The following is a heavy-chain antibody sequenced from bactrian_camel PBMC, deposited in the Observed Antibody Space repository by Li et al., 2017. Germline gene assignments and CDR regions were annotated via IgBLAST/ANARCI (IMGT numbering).Heavy chain of an antibody. V-gene: IGHV3S32*01. Sequence: VQLVESGGGSVQTGGSLRLSCVVSGHSRGSNCVGWFRLPPGRAPAEREGIAAIRNSGGETWYHDSVKGRFTIPRDNAKDTIDLSMNSLEPEDTGMYYCAAAEWVWLPDPLIGDFDRWGRGTQVTVS. J-gene: IGHJ4*01. CDR2: IRNSGGET. CDR3: AAAEWVWLPDPLIGDFDR. D-gene: IGHD5*01. CDR1: GHSRGSNC.